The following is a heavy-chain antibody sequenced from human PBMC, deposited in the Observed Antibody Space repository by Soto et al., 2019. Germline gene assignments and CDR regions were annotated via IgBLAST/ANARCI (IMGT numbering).Heavy chain of an antibody. J-gene: IGHJ4*02. Sequence: GGSLRISCAASGFTFNNYAMSWVRQAPGKGLEWVSTISASGGDTYYADSVKGRSSISRDNSKNSLYVQMNSLRAEDTALYYCAKDRYFASGSYDYWGRGTL. CDR1: GFTFNNYA. V-gene: IGHV3-23*01. D-gene: IGHD3-10*01. CDR2: ISASGGDT. CDR3: AKDRYFASGSYDY.